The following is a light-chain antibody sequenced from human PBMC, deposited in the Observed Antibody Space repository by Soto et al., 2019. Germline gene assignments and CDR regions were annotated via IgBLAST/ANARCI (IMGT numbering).Light chain of an antibody. CDR1: SSDVGSYNL. CDR3: CSSAGSSTV. CDR2: EVS. Sequence: QSVLTQPASVSGSPGRSITISCTGTSSDVGSYNLVSWYQQHPGKAPKLMIYEVSKRPSGVSNRFSGSKSGNTASLTISGLQAEDAADYYCCSSAGSSTVFGTGTKVTVL. V-gene: IGLV2-23*02. J-gene: IGLJ1*01.